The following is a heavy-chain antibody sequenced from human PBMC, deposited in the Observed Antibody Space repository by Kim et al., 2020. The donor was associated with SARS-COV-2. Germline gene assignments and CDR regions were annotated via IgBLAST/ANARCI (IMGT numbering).Heavy chain of an antibody. CDR1: GGSISSSSYY. Sequence: SETLSLTCTVSGGSISSSSYYWGWIRQPPGKGLEWIGSIYYSGSTYYNPSLKSRVTISVDTSKNQFSLKLSSVTAADTAVYYCARHTHRIQLWLQGAPYYFDYWGQGTLVTVSS. CDR2: IYYSGST. D-gene: IGHD5-18*01. J-gene: IGHJ4*02. CDR3: ARHTHRIQLWLQGAPYYFDY. V-gene: IGHV4-39*01.